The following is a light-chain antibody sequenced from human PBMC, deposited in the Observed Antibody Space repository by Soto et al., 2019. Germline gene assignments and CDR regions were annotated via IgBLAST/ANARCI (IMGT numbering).Light chain of an antibody. Sequence: EMVMTQSPVPLSVYPGESATRSCRASQSVISNLSWYQQKPGQAPRLLIYGASTRATGIPYRFSGSGSGTEFTLTISSLQSGDFAVYYCQQYNRWPFTFGLGTKVDIK. J-gene: IGKJ3*01. V-gene: IGKV3-15*01. CDR3: QQYNRWPFT. CDR1: QSVISN. CDR2: GAS.